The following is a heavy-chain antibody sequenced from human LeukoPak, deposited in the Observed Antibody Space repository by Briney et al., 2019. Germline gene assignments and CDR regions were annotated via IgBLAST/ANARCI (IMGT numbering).Heavy chain of an antibody. Sequence: QPGRSLRLSCVASGFIFSSYGMHWVRQAPGKGLEWVAVISYDGRNKDYADSVKGRFTISRDNSKNTLYLQMNSLRAEDTAVYYCARDQASMTPGYWGQGTLVTVSS. V-gene: IGHV3-30*03. J-gene: IGHJ4*02. CDR1: GFIFSSYG. CDR2: ISYDGRNK. D-gene: IGHD1-14*01. CDR3: ARDQASMTPGY.